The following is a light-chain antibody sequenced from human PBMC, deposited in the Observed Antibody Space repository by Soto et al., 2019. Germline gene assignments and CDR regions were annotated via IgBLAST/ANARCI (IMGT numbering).Light chain of an antibody. J-gene: IGKJ2*01. CDR1: QNINTY. CDR2: AAS. V-gene: IGKV1-39*01. CDR3: QQLYSYPYT. Sequence: DIPMTQSPSSVSASVGDRVTLSCRASQNINTYLNWYQQKPGKAPQLLIFAASTLQRGVPSRFSGSGSGTDFTLTISSLQPEDFATYYCQQLYSYPYTFGQGTKLEI.